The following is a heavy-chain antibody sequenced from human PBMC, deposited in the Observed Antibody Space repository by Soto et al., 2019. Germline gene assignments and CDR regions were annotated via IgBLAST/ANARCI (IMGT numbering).Heavy chain of an antibody. D-gene: IGHD3-9*01. V-gene: IGHV1-8*01. Sequence: ASVKVSCKASGYTFTSYDINWVRQATGQGREKMRWMNPNSGNTGYAQKLQGRVTMTRNTSISTAYMELSSLRSEDTAVYYCARAPLRYLDWLLRAAHYYYYYYMDVWGKGTTVTVSS. CDR3: ARAPLRYLDWLLRAAHYYYYYYMDV. CDR1: GYTFTSYD. J-gene: IGHJ6*03. CDR2: MNPNSGNT.